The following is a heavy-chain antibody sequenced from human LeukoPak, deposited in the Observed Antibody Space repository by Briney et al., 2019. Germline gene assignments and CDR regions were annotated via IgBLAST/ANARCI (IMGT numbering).Heavy chain of an antibody. CDR2: IIPIFGTA. J-gene: IGHJ5*02. CDR1: GGTFSSYA. CDR3: ARETVTTGGSWFDP. V-gene: IGHV1-69*05. D-gene: IGHD4-11*01. Sequence: SVKVSCKASGGTFSSYAISWVRQAPGQGLEWMGGIIPIFGTANYAQKFQGRDTITTDESTSTAYMELSSLRSEDTAVYYCARETVTTGGSWFDPWGQGTLVTVSS.